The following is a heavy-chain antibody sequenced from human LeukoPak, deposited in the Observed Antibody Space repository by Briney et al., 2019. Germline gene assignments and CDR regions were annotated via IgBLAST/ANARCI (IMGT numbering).Heavy chain of an antibody. J-gene: IGHJ5*02. CDR2: IYHSGST. CDR3: ARGGVWFGELQPFDP. CDR1: GVSISSNNW. Sequence: PSETLSLTCAVSGVSISSNNWWNWVRQPPGKGLEWIGEIYHSGSTNYNPSLKSRVTISVDKSKNQFSLKLSSVTAADTAVYYCARGGVWFGELQPFDPWGQGTLVTVSS. D-gene: IGHD3-10*01. V-gene: IGHV4-4*02.